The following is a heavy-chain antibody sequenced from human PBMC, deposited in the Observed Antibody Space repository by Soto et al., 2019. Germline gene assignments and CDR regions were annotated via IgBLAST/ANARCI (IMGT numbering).Heavy chain of an antibody. CDR3: AISRMAQN. CDR2: ISYDGSNK. Sequence: QVQLVESGGGVVQPGRSLRLSCAASGFTFSSYAMHWVRQAPGKGLEWVAVISYDGSNKYYADSVKGRFTISRDNSKNTLYLQMNSLRAEDTAVYYFAISRMAQNGGQGTLVTVSS. V-gene: IGHV3-30-3*01. J-gene: IGHJ4*02. CDR1: GFTFSSYA.